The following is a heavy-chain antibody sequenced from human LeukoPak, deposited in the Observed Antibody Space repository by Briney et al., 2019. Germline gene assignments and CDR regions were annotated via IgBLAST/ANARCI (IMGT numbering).Heavy chain of an antibody. CDR1: GGSISSYY. V-gene: IGHV4-59*01. Sequence: SETLSLTCTVSGGSISSYYWSWIRQPPGKGLEWIGYIYYSGSTNYNPSLKSRVTISVDTSKNQFSLKLSSVTAADTAVYYCARSMVRGVISPPRFDPWGQGTLVTVSS. CDR2: IYYSGST. D-gene: IGHD3-10*01. J-gene: IGHJ5*02. CDR3: ARSMVRGVISPPRFDP.